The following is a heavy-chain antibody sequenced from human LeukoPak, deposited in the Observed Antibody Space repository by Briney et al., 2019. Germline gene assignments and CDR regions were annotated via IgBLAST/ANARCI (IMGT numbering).Heavy chain of an antibody. V-gene: IGHV3-30-3*01. CDR1: GFTFSSYT. Sequence: TGGSLRLSCAASGFTFSSYTMHWVRQAPGKGLEWVAIISYDGSNKYYADSVKGRFTISRDNSKNTLYLQMSSLRAEDTAVYCCARQQLVRSYYYYGMDVWGQGTTVTVSS. D-gene: IGHD6-13*01. CDR3: ARQQLVRSYYYYGMDV. CDR2: ISYDGSNK. J-gene: IGHJ6*02.